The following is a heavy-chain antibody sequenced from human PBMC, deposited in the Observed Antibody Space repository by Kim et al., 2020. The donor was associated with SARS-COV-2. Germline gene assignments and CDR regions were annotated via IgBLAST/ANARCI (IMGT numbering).Heavy chain of an antibody. Sequence: SETLSLTCTVSGGSISSGGYYWSWIRQHPGKGLEWIGYIYYSGSTYYNPSLKSRVTISVDTSKNQFSLKLSSVTAADTAVYYCARSAGHSFDYWGQGTLVTVSS. CDR2: IYYSGST. V-gene: IGHV4-31*03. CDR1: GGSISSGGYY. J-gene: IGHJ4*02. CDR3: ARSAGHSFDY.